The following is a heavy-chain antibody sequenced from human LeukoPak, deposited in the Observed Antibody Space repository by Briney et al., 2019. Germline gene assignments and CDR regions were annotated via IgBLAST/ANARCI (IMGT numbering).Heavy chain of an antibody. V-gene: IGHV3-7*05. CDR2: IKQDGSEK. D-gene: IGHD6-6*01. CDR1: GFTFSSYW. J-gene: IGHJ4*02. CDR3: ARVVMGYSSSAVDY. Sequence: PGGSLRLSCAASGFTFSSYWMSWVRQAPGKGLEWVANIKQDGSEKYYVDSVKGRFTISRDNAKNSLYLQMNSLRAEDTAVYYCARVVMGYSSSAVDYRGQGTLVTVSS.